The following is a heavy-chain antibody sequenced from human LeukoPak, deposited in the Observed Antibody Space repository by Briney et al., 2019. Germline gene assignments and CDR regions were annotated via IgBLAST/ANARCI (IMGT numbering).Heavy chain of an antibody. J-gene: IGHJ4*02. CDR2: INSDGSWT. CDR1: GNYW. V-gene: IGHV3-74*01. Sequence: GGSLRLSCAASGNYWMDWVRQAAGRGLVWVSHINSDGSWTSYADSVKGRFTISKDNAKNTVYLQINSLRAEDTAVYYCVSFYESYWGRGTLVTVSS. D-gene: IGHD2/OR15-2a*01. CDR3: VSFYESY.